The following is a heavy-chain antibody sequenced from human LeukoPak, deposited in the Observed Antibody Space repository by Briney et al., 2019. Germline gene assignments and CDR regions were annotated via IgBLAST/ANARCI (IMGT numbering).Heavy chain of an antibody. CDR1: GDSIRSGTYY. Sequence: PSQTLSLTCSVSGDSIRSGTYYWSWIRQPAGKGLEWIGRIYTSGSTSYNTSLKSRVTISVDTSKNQFSLKLTSVTAADTAVYYCARAGSGWSDFDYWGQGTLVTVSS. CDR2: IYTSGST. D-gene: IGHD6-19*01. V-gene: IGHV4-61*02. CDR3: ARAGSGWSDFDY. J-gene: IGHJ4*02.